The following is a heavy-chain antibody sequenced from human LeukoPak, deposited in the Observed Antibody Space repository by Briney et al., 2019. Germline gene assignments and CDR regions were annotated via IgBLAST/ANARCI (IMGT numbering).Heavy chain of an antibody. J-gene: IGHJ5*02. D-gene: IGHD1-20*01. V-gene: IGHV3-21*01. CDR3: ARGGYNWNDGRDNWFDP. Sequence: GGSLRLSCAASGFTFSSYTMNWVRQAPGKGLEWVSSISSSSSYIYYADSVKGRFTISRDNAKNSLYLQMNSLRAEDTAVYCCARGGYNWNDGRDNWFDPWGQGTLVTVSS. CDR1: GFTFSSYT. CDR2: ISSSSSYI.